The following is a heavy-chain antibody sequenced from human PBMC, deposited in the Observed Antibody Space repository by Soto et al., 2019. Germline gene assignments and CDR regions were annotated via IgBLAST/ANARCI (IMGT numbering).Heavy chain of an antibody. Sequence: EVQLVETGGGLIQPGGSLRLSCAASGFTVSSNHMSWVRQAPGKGLEWVSVIYKSDNTYYADSVRGRFTISRDNSKNTVYRQINNLRAGDTAVYYCARVKSDSPAYYTFDLWGQGTLVTVSS. CDR1: GFTVSSNH. V-gene: IGHV3-53*02. CDR2: IYKSDNT. CDR3: ARVKSDSPAYYTFDL. J-gene: IGHJ4*02. D-gene: IGHD3-22*01.